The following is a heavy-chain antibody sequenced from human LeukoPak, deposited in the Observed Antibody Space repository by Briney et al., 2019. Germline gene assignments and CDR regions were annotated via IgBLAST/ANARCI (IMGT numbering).Heavy chain of an antibody. V-gene: IGHV4-39*01. Sequence: SETLSLTCTVSGVSISSSNSYWGWIRQPPGKGLEWIGSIYYSGNTYYNASLKSQVSISIDTSKNQFSLRLTSVTAADTAVYYCARSDSGSSSEGDYFDYWGQGTLVTVSS. J-gene: IGHJ4*02. CDR3: ARSDSGSSSEGDYFDY. CDR2: IYYSGNT. CDR1: GVSISSSNSY. D-gene: IGHD1-26*01.